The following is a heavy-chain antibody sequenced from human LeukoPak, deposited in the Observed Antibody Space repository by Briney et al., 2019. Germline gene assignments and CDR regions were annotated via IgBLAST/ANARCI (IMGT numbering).Heavy chain of an antibody. D-gene: IGHD3-10*02. Sequence: GGSLRLSCEASGFTQNAMGWVRQAPGKGLEWVAFIRYDGSNKYYADSVKGRFTISRDNSKNTLYLQMNSLRAEDTAVYYCAELGITMIGGVWGKGTTVTISS. J-gene: IGHJ6*04. CDR2: IRYDGSNK. CDR3: AELGITMIGGV. V-gene: IGHV3-30*02. CDR1: GFTQNA.